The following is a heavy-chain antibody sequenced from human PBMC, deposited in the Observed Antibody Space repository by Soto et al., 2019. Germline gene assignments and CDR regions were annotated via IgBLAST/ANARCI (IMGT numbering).Heavy chain of an antibody. CDR3: AKILGDLRRAAADDYFDY. CDR2: ISGSGGST. CDR1: GFTFSSSA. D-gene: IGHD6-13*01. Sequence: EVQLLESGGGLVQPGGSLRLSCAASGFTFSSSAMSWVRQAPGKGLEWVSAISGSGGSTYYADSVKGRCTISRDNSKNPRYLQMNSLRAEYTAVYYCAKILGDLRRAAADDYFDYWGQGTLVTVSS. V-gene: IGHV3-23*01. J-gene: IGHJ4*02.